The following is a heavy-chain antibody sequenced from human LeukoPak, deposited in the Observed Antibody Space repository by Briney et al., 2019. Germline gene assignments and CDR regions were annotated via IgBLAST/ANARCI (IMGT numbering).Heavy chain of an antibody. CDR2: ISSSSSTI. Sequence: GGSLRLSCAASGFTFSSYSMNWVRQAPGKGLEWVSYISSSSSTIYYADSVKGRFTISRDNAKNSLYLQMNSLRAEDTAVYYCARDGKRVVPAAFFDYWGQGTLVTVSS. J-gene: IGHJ4*02. CDR3: ARDGKRVVPAAFFDY. CDR1: GFTFSSYS. V-gene: IGHV3-48*01. D-gene: IGHD2-2*01.